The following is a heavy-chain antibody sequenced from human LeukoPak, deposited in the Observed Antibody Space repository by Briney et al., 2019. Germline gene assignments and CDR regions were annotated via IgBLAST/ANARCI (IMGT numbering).Heavy chain of an antibody. Sequence: QTLSLTCDISGDSVSSNSVAWSWIRQSPSRGLEWLGRTYYRSKWYSDYGVSVRGRITVSPDTSKNQFSLKLDSVNPEDTAVYYCARYSSSGWYFDFWGQGSLVTVSS. CDR3: ARYSSSGWYFDF. CDR2: TYYRSKWYS. D-gene: IGHD6-19*01. J-gene: IGHJ4*02. CDR1: GDSVSSNSVA. V-gene: IGHV6-1*01.